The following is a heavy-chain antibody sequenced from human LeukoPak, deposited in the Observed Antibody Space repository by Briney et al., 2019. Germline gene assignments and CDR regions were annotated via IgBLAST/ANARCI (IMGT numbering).Heavy chain of an antibody. CDR1: GGSISGGGYS. D-gene: IGHD3-9*01. Sequence: SETLSLTCAVSGGSISGGGYSWSWIRQPPGKGLEWIGYIYHSGSTYYNPSLKSRVTISVDRSKNQFSLKLSSVTAADTAVYYCARDRLYDILPYHWGQGTLVTVSS. J-gene: IGHJ4*02. CDR3: ARDRLYDILPYH. V-gene: IGHV4-30-2*01. CDR2: IYHSGST.